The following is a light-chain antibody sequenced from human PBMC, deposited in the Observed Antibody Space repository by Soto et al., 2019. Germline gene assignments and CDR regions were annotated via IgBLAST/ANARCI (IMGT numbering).Light chain of an antibody. V-gene: IGKV3-15*01. CDR2: GAS. J-gene: IGKJ2*01. CDR1: QNIGSN. Sequence: EVVMTQSPAILSASPGERVILSCRASQNIGSNLAWYQQRPGQAPRLLMYGASTRATETPARFSGSGSATDFTLTISSLQSEDFAVYYCQQYNNWPPYTFGQGTKVDIK. CDR3: QQYNNWPPYT.